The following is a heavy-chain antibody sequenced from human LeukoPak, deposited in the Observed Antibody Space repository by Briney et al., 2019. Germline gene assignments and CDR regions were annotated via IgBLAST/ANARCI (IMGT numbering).Heavy chain of an antibody. CDR1: GGSFSGYY. CDR2: INHSGST. J-gene: IGHJ4*02. V-gene: IGHV4-34*01. CDR3: ARRRWLQFLPFDY. Sequence: SETLSLTCAVYGGSFSGYYWSWIRQPPGKGLEWIGEINHSGSTNYNPSLKSRVTISVDTSKNQFSLKLRSVTAADTAVYYCARRRWLQFLPFDYWGQGTLVTVSS. D-gene: IGHD5-24*01.